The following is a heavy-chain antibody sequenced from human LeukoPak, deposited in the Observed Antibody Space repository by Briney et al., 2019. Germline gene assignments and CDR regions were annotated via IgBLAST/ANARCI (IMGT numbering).Heavy chain of an antibody. CDR2: INPSGGST. V-gene: IGHV1-46*01. D-gene: IGHD3-10*01. CDR3: ATDRVRGVIIKFPDY. CDR1: GYTFTSYY. J-gene: IGHJ4*02. Sequence: ASVKVSCKASGYTFTSYYMHWVRQAPGQGLEWMGIINPSGGSTSYAQKFQGRVTMTRDTSTSTVYMELSSLRSEDTAVYYCATDRVRGVIIKFPDYWGQGTLVTVSS.